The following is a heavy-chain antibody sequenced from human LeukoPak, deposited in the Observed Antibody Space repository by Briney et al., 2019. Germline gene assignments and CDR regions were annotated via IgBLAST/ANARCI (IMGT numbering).Heavy chain of an antibody. V-gene: IGHV3-33*01. D-gene: IGHD5-12*01. Sequence: PGRSLRLSCAASGFTFSSYGMHWVRQAPGKGLEWVAVIWYDGSNKYYADSVKGRFTISRDNSKNTLYLQMNSLRAEDTAVYYCARDGYQSHNWFDPWGQGTLVTVSS. CDR3: ARDGYQSHNWFDP. CDR1: GFTFSSYG. J-gene: IGHJ5*02. CDR2: IWYDGSNK.